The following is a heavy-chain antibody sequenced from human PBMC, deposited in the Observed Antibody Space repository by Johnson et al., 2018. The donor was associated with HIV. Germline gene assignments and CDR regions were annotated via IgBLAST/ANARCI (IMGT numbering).Heavy chain of an antibody. CDR3: AKGIVGAMGAFDI. J-gene: IGHJ3*02. V-gene: IGHV3-13*01. Sequence: VQLVESGGGLVQPGGSLRLSCAASGFTFSIYDMHWVRQAPGKGLEWVSGIGTAGDTYYPGSVKGRFTISRENAKNSLYLQMNSLRVGDTAVYYCAKGIVGAMGAFDIWGQGTMVTVSS. D-gene: IGHD1-26*01. CDR2: IGTAGDT. CDR1: GFTFSIYD.